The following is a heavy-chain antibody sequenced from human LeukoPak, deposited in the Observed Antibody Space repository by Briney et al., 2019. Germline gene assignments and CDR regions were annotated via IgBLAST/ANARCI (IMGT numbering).Heavy chain of an antibody. CDR3: ARTPDYYDSSGYLGFDY. J-gene: IGHJ4*02. V-gene: IGHV4-59*01. D-gene: IGHD3-22*01. Sequence: PSETLSLTCTVSGGSISNYYWSWLRQPPGKGLEWIGYIYYTGSTNYNPSLKSRVTISVDTSKNHFSLKLNSVTAADTAVYYCARTPDYYDSSGYLGFDYWGQGTLVTVSS. CDR2: IYYTGST. CDR1: GGSISNYY.